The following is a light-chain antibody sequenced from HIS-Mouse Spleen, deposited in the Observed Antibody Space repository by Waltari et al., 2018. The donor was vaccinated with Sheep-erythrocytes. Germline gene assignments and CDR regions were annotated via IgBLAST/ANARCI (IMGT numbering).Light chain of an antibody. CDR3: CSYAGSYNHV. Sequence: QSALTQPRSVSGSPGQSVTISCTGTSSDVGGYNYVSWYKQHPGKAPTLMIYDVSKRPSGVPDRFAGSKAGNTASLTSSGLQAEDEADYYCCSYAGSYNHVFATGTKVTVL. J-gene: IGLJ1*01. V-gene: IGLV2-11*01. CDR2: DVS. CDR1: SSDVGGYNY.